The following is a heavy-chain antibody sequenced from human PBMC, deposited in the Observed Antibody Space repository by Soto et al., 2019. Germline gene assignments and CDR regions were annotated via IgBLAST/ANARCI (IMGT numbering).Heavy chain of an antibody. Sequence: TETLSLTCTVSGGSISSYYWSWIRQPPGKGLEWIGYIYYSGSTNYNPSLKSRVTISVDTSKNQFSLKLSSVTAADTAVYYCARGASVYYFDYWGQGTLGTVSS. CDR2: IYYSGST. CDR1: GGSISSYY. J-gene: IGHJ4*02. CDR3: ARGASVYYFDY. V-gene: IGHV4-59*01.